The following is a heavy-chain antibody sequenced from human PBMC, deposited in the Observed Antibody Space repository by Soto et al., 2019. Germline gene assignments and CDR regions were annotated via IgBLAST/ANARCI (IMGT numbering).Heavy chain of an antibody. Sequence: SVRFSSVSSGFSFYSYGMHWVRRAPGKGLEWVEVISNDGSSEEYLDSVKGRFTISRDNSKYTLFLQMTSLRGEDTAVYYCARERGWCFIYYYDMDVWGRGITVTVSS. CDR2: ISNDGSSE. V-gene: IGHV3-30*03. CDR3: ARERGWCFIYYYDMDV. J-gene: IGHJ6*02. CDR1: GFSFYSYG. D-gene: IGHD6-19*01.